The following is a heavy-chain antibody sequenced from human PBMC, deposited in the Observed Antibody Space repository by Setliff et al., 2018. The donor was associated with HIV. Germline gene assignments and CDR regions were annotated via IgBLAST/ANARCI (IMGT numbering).Heavy chain of an antibody. D-gene: IGHD1-26*01. Sequence: ASVKVSCKASGGAFSIFAISWVRQAPGQGLEWMGGIIPILGTANYAQKFQGRVTITADESTNTVYLELRSLRSDDTAVYYCARTEGATTGELDYYYYMDVWGKGTTVTVSS. V-gene: IGHV1-69*13. J-gene: IGHJ6*03. CDR1: GGAFSIFA. CDR3: ARTEGATTGELDYYYYMDV. CDR2: IIPILGTA.